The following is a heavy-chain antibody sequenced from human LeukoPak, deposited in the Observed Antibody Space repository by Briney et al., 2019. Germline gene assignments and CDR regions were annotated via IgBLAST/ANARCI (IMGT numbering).Heavy chain of an antibody. V-gene: IGHV4-59*01. CDR3: ARGRVSSSTWYSTYYYYFYMDV. D-gene: IGHD1-1*01. Sequence: SETLSLTCSVSDDSITMYYWTWIRQPPGKGLEWIGYFDHTGSTNFNPSLNGRVSISRDTTNNLFSLRLRSVTAADTAVYFCARGRVSSSTWYSTYYYYFYMDVWGKGTTVTVSS. CDR1: DDSITMYY. J-gene: IGHJ6*03. CDR2: FDHTGST.